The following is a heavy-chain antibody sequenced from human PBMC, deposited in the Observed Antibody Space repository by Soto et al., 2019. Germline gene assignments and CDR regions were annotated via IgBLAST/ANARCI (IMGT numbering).Heavy chain of an antibody. Sequence: QVQLVQSGAEVKKPGASVKVSCKASDYTFTSYGISWVRQAPGQGLDWMGWISAYNGNTNYAQKLQGRVTMTTDTSTRTAYMELRSLRSDDTAVYFCARTMVRGRADYYYGMDVWGQGTTVTVSS. CDR3: ARTMVRGRADYYYGMDV. CDR2: ISAYNGNT. J-gene: IGHJ6*02. V-gene: IGHV1-18*04. CDR1: DYTFTSYG. D-gene: IGHD3-10*01.